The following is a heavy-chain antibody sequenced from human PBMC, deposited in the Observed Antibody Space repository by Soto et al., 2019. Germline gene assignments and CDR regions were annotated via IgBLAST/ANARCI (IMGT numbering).Heavy chain of an antibody. CDR3: ARVGGVAARTFDY. Sequence: PXETLSLTGTVSGGSINDFYWSWIRPPPGKGLEWIGYIYYSGSTDYNPSLKGRVTISVDTYKNQFSLKLKFETVADTAVYYCARVGGVAARTFDYWGQGTLVTVSS. J-gene: IGHJ4*02. CDR2: IYYSGST. D-gene: IGHD6-6*01. CDR1: GGSINDFY. V-gene: IGHV4-59*01.